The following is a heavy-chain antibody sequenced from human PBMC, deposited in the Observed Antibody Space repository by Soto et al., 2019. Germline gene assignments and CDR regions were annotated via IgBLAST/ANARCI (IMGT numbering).Heavy chain of an antibody. CDR2: IKRRADGGTT. Sequence: EVQLVESGGGLVKPGGSLSLSCAASGFTFSNVWMSWVRQAPGKGLEWVGRIKRRADGGTTDYATPVRGRFTVSRDDSNNTLYLQMNILKTEETAVYYCTAGYCSGGSCYSVVYWGQGTLVTVSS. D-gene: IGHD2-15*01. V-gene: IGHV3-15*01. J-gene: IGHJ4*02. CDR1: GFTFSNVW. CDR3: TAGYCSGGSCYSVVY.